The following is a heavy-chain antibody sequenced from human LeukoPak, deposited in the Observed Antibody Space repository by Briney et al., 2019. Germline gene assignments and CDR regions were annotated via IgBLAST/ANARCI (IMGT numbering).Heavy chain of an antibody. D-gene: IGHD6-13*01. CDR1: GGSISSGSYY. Sequence: SETLSLTCTVSGGSISSGSYYWSWIRQPAGKGLEWIGRIYTSGSTNYNPSLKSRVTTSVDTSKNQFSLKLSSVTAADTAVYYCSGQQLVWGPGPLRSYWGQGTLVTVSS. CDR3: SGQQLVWGPGPLRSY. V-gene: IGHV4-61*02. CDR2: IYTSGST. J-gene: IGHJ4*02.